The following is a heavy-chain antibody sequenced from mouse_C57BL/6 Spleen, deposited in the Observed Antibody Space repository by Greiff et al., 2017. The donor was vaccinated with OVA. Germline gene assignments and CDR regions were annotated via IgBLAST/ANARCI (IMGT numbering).Heavy chain of an antibody. D-gene: IGHD2-1*01. J-gene: IGHJ1*03. V-gene: IGHV14-4*01. CDR1: GFNIKDDY. CDR3: TFYGNYERYFDV. Sequence: EVQLQQSGAELVRPGASVKLSCTASGFNIKDDYMHWVKQRPEQGLEWIGWIDPENGDTEYASKFQGKATITADTSSNTAYLQLSSLTSEDTAVYYCTFYGNYERYFDVWGTGTTVTVSS. CDR2: IDPENGDT.